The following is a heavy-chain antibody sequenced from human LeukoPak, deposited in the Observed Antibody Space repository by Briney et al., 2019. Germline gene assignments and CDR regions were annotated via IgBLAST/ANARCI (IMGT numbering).Heavy chain of an antibody. J-gene: IGHJ4*02. D-gene: IGHD1-26*01. CDR3: AKLKTGSSADPFDN. Sequence: PSETLSLTCAVSGYFISSGYYWGWIRQPPEKGLEWIGSIYHSGSTYYNPSLKSRVTISMDTSKNQFALKLTSVSAADTAVYYCAKLKTGSSADPFDNWGQGTLVTVSS. CDR2: IYHSGST. V-gene: IGHV4-38-2*01. CDR1: GYFISSGYY.